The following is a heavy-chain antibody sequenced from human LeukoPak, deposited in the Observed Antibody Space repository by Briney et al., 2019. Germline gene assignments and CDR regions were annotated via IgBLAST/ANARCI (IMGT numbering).Heavy chain of an antibody. V-gene: IGHV3-11*01. CDR2: FCSSGDIT. CDR3: AREAVAGTFDY. Sequence: GGSLRLSCAASGFTFSDYYTSWICPSPRKGRGWVSDFCSSGDITSYADSVKGRFTISRVNARKSLHLQMNSRRAEDSAVYYCAREAVAGTFDYWGQGTQVTVSS. CDR1: GFTFSDYY. D-gene: IGHD6-19*01. J-gene: IGHJ4*02.